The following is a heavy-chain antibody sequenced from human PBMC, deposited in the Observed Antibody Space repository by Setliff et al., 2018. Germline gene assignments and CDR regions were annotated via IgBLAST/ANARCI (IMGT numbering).Heavy chain of an antibody. J-gene: IGHJ6*03. Sequence: SETLSLTCTVSGGSISSGGHYWSWIRQHPGKGLEWIGYIYYSGSTYYNPSLRSRVTISVDTSKNQFSLKLSSVTAADTAVYYCARGAPPRVWYNYYYMDVWGKGTTVTVSS. V-gene: IGHV4-31*03. D-gene: IGHD3-10*01. CDR2: IYYSGST. CDR3: ARGAPPRVWYNYYYMDV. CDR1: GGSISSGGHY.